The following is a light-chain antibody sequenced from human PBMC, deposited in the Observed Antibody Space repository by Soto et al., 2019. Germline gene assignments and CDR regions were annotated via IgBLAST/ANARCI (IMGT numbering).Light chain of an antibody. CDR1: SSNIGGYT. V-gene: IGLV1-44*01. CDR2: NNN. Sequence: LTQPPSASGTPGQRVTISCSGSSSNIGGYTVNWYQQLPGTAPKLLIYNNNQRPSGVPDRFSGSKSGTSASLAMSGLQSEDEADYYCAAWDDSLNGVVFGGGTKLTVL. J-gene: IGLJ2*01. CDR3: AAWDDSLNGVV.